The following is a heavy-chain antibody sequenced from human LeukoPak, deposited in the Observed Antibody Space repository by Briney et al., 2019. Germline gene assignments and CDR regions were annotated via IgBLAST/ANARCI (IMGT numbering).Heavy chain of an antibody. CDR3: ARGGGTEYYYGSGLDP. Sequence: SETLSLTCAVSGYSISSGGYSWSWIRQPPGKGLEWIGYIYHSGSTYYNPPLKSRVTISVDRSKNQFSLKLSSVTAADTAVYYCARGGGTEYYYGSGLDPWGQGTLVTVSS. CDR1: GYSISSGGYS. V-gene: IGHV4-30-2*01. D-gene: IGHD3-10*01. J-gene: IGHJ5*02. CDR2: IYHSGST.